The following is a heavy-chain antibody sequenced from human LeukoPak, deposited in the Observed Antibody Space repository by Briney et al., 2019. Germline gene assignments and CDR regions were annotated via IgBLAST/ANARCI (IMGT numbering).Heavy chain of an antibody. CDR2: IYYSGST. CDR3: ARHAPTAFDY. J-gene: IGHJ4*02. D-gene: IGHD6-25*01. V-gene: IGHV4-59*08. CDR1: GGSISSYY. Sequence: PSETLSLTCTVSGGSISSYYWSWIRQPPGKGLEWIGYIYYSGSTNYNPSLKSRVTISVDTSKNQFSLKLSSVTAADTAVYYCARHAPTAFDYWGQGTLVTVSS.